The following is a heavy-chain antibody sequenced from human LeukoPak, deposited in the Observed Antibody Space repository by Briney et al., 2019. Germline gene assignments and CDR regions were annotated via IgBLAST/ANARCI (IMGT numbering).Heavy chain of an antibody. J-gene: IGHJ4*02. CDR3: ARGRRRGWYYFDY. V-gene: IGHV4-34*01. D-gene: IGHD2-15*01. Sequence: SETLSLTCAVYGGSFSGYYWSWIRQPPGKGLEWIGEINHSGSTNYNPSLKSRVTISVDTSKNQFSLKLSSVTAADTAVYYCARGRRRGWYYFDYWGQGTLVTVSS. CDR2: INHSGST. CDR1: GGSFSGYY.